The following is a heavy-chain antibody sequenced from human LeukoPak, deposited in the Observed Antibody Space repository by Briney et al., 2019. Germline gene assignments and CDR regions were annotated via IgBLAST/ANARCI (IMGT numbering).Heavy chain of an antibody. V-gene: IGHV4-61*01. Sequence: SETLSLTCTVSGGSISSSPYYWGWIRQPPGKGLEWIGYIYYSGRTNYNPSLKSRVTISGDTSKNQFSLKLSSVTAADTAVYYCARDVVAAAGTWDYWGQGTLVTVSS. D-gene: IGHD6-13*01. CDR1: GGSISSSPYY. J-gene: IGHJ4*02. CDR2: IYYSGRT. CDR3: ARDVVAAAGTWDY.